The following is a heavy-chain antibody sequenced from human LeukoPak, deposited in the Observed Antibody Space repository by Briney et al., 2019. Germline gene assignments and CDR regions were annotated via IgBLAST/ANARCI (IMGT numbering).Heavy chain of an antibody. CDR3: ARDRPIAAAGTTYFDY. CDR1: GGSFSGYY. V-gene: IGHV4-34*01. D-gene: IGHD6-13*01. Sequence: SETLSLTCAVYGGSFSGYYWSWIRQPPGKGLEWIGEINHSGSTNHNPSLKSRVTISVDTSKNQFSLKLSSVTAADTAVYYCARDRPIAAAGTTYFDYWGQGTLVTVSS. CDR2: INHSGST. J-gene: IGHJ4*02.